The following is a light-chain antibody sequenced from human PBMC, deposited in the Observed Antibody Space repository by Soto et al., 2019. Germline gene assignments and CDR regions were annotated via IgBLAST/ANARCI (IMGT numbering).Light chain of an antibody. Sequence: EVVVTQSPATLSVSLGGRATLSCRASQSVRTNLAWYQQKPGQAPRLLIYAASTRATGIPARFSGSGSGTEFTLTITRLQSEDFADYYCQQYNNWSPLTFGGGTKVEIK. J-gene: IGKJ4*01. CDR3: QQYNNWSPLT. CDR1: QSVRTN. CDR2: AAS. V-gene: IGKV3-15*01.